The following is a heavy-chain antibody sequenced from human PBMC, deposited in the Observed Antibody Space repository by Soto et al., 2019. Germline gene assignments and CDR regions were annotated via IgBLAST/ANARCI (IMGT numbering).Heavy chain of an antibody. J-gene: IGHJ4*02. Sequence: PGGSLRLSCAASGFTFDTNGMTWVRQAPGKGLEWVSAISAAGGTTYYADPVKGRFTISRDNSKNMLYLHMNSLRAEDTAVYYCAKGARDSTWPLELDYLDYWGQGTPVTVSS. CDR1: GFTFDTNG. CDR3: AKGARDSTWPLELDYLDY. CDR2: ISAAGGTT. V-gene: IGHV3-23*01. D-gene: IGHD6-6*01.